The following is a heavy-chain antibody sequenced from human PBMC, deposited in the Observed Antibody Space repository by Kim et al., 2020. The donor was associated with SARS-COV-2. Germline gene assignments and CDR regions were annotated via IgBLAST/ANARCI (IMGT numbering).Heavy chain of an antibody. J-gene: IGHJ4*02. D-gene: IGHD6-6*01. CDR1: GFTFSSYG. Sequence: GGSLRLSCAASGFTFSSYGMHWVRQAPGKGLEWVAVIWYDGSNKYYADSVKGRFTISRDNSKNTLYLQMNSLRAEDTAVYYCARGDRALGIRRIAAAWYYWGQGTLVTVSS. CDR3: ARGDRALGIRRIAAAWYY. CDR2: IWYDGSNK. V-gene: IGHV3-33*01.